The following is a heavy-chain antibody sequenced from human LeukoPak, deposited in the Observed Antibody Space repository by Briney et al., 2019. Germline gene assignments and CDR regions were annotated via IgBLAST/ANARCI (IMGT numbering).Heavy chain of an antibody. V-gene: IGHV3-7*01. CDR3: ARIGYSSSSFDF. CDR2: IKQDGSEK. J-gene: IGHJ4*02. D-gene: IGHD6-13*01. Sequence: GGSLRLSCAASGFRFTNYWMSWVRQGPGKGLEWVANIKQDGSEKDYVDSMKGRFTISRDNAKNSVYLQVNSLRAEDTGIYYCARIGYSSSSFDFWGQGSLVTASS. CDR1: GFRFTNYW.